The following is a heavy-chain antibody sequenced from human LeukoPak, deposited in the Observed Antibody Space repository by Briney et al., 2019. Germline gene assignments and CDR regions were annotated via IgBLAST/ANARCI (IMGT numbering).Heavy chain of an antibody. CDR3: ARDWGNWNYDY. CDR2: ISSGGST. CDR1: GFSFSNSW. J-gene: IGHJ4*02. Sequence: GGSLRLSCEVSGFSFSNSWMHWLRQPPGKGLEWVSLISSGGSTYYADSVRDRFTISRDNSKNTLYLQMNNLRAEGTAVYYCARDWGNWNYDYWGQGSLVTVSS. V-gene: IGHV3-66*01. D-gene: IGHD1-7*01.